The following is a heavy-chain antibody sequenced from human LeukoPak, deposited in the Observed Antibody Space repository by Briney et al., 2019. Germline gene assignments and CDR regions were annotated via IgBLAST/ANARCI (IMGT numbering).Heavy chain of an antibody. CDR1: GASITDYN. J-gene: IGHJ4*02. Sequence: SETLSLTCAVYGASITDYNWSWIRQPPGKGLEWIGEVNHRGETYYTPSLKSPVSMSVDTSKKQFSLKLESVTAADTAVYYCARQEVYCNSTSCYARGYSYGTFFDYWGQGTLVTVSS. CDR3: ARQEVYCNSTSCYARGYSYGTFFDY. CDR2: VNHRGET. V-gene: IGHV4-34*01. D-gene: IGHD2-2*01.